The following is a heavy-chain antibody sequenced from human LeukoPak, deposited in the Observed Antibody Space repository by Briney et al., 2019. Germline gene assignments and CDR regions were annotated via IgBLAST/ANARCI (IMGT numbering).Heavy chain of an antibody. CDR3: AREGSSPMIDY. Sequence: GGSLRLSCAASGFTFSSYWMHWVRQAPGKGLVWVSRINGDGSSTSYADSVKGRFTISRDNAKNTLYLQMNSLRAEDTAVYYCAREGSSPMIDYWGQGTLATVSS. D-gene: IGHD6-13*01. J-gene: IGHJ4*02. CDR2: INGDGSST. CDR1: GFTFSSYW. V-gene: IGHV3-74*01.